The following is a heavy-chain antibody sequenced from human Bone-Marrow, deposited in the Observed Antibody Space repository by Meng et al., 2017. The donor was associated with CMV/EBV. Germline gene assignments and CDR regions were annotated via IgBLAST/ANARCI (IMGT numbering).Heavy chain of an antibody. J-gene: IGHJ6*02. D-gene: IGHD3-16*01. CDR2: IWYDGSNK. V-gene: IGHV3-33*06. CDR3: AEVPGNSWDYYYGMDV. CDR1: GFTFSSYG. Sequence: GESLKISCAASGFTFSSYGMHWVRQAPGKGLEWVAVIWYDGSNKYYADSVKGRFTISRDNSKNTLYLQMNSLRAEDTAVYYCAEVPGNSWDYYYGMDVWGQGTTVTVSS.